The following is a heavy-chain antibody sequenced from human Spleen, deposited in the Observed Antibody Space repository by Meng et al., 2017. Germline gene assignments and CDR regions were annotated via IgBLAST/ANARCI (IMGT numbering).Heavy chain of an antibody. Sequence: GGSLRLSCGASQCYLANYEISWVRQAPGKGLEWVSYISSTATSIYYADSVKGRFTISRHNSKNTLYLQMNSLRAEDTAVYYCARALGYKDLWGRGTLVTVSS. V-gene: IGHV3-48*03. CDR3: ARALGYKDL. J-gene: IGHJ2*01. D-gene: IGHD1-14*01. CDR2: ISSTATSI. CDR1: QCYLANYE.